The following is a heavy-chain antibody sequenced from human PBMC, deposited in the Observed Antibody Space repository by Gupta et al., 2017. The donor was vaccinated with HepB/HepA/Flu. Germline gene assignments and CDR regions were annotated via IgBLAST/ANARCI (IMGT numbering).Heavy chain of an antibody. CDR3: ARIPLDFDF. V-gene: IGHV3-48*03. CDR2: ISSSGSTI. CDR1: GFTFSFYE. D-gene: IGHD2-21*01. Sequence: EVQLVESGGGLVQPGGSLRLSCAASGFTFSFYEMTWVRQAPGKGLEWVAYISSSGSTISYADSVKCRFTISRDNAKNSLYLQMHSLRAEDTAVYYCARIPLDFDFWGQGTLVTVSS. J-gene: IGHJ4*02.